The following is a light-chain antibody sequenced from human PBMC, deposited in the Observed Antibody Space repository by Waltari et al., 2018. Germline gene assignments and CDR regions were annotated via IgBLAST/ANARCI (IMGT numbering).Light chain of an antibody. CDR1: QSVLSSSNNKNY. CDR2: WAS. J-gene: IGKJ4*01. CDR3: QQYYSTPLT. V-gene: IGKV4-1*01. Sequence: DIVMTQSPDPLAVFLGAEATIPCKSSQSVLSSSNNKNYLAWYQQKPRQPPKLLISWASTRESGVPDRFSGSGSGTDFTLTISSLQAEDVAVYYCQQYYSTPLTFGGGTKVEIK.